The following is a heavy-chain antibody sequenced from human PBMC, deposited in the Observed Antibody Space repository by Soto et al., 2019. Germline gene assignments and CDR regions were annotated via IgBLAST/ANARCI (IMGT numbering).Heavy chain of an antibody. J-gene: IGHJ6*02. CDR2: VI. CDR3: TRGGLQEQLWTPYYYYGMDV. CDR1: GFTFSSYG. D-gene: IGHD5-18*01. Sequence: PGGSLRLSCAASGFTFSSYGMHWVRQAPGKGLEWVAVISYAASVKGRFTISRDDSKNTAYLQMNSLKTEDTAVYYCTRGGLQEQLWTPYYYYGMDVWGQGTTVTVSS. V-gene: IGHV3-73*01.